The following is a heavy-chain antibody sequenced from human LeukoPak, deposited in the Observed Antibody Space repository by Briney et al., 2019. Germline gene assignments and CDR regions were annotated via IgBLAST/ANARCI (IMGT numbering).Heavy chain of an antibody. Sequence: GASVKVSCKASGYTFTSYYIHWVRQAPGQGLEWMGIVNPSGGATSYAQEFQGRVTMTRDTSTATVYMELSSLRSEDTAVYHCARDVGATYHFDYWGQGTVVTVSS. CDR3: ARDVGATYHFDY. CDR2: VNPSGGAT. V-gene: IGHV1-46*01. J-gene: IGHJ4*02. D-gene: IGHD1-26*01. CDR1: GYTFTSYY.